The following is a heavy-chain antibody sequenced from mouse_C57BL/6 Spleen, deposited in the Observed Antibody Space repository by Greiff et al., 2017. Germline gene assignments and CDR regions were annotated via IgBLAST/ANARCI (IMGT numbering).Heavy chain of an antibody. CDR2: INPSDSDT. D-gene: IGHD2-4*01. J-gene: IGHJ1*03. V-gene: IGHV1-61*01. CDR3: ERDYDARWYFDG. Sequence: VQLQQSGAELVRPGSSVKLSCKASGYTFTSYWMAWVKQRPGQGLEWIGNINPSDSDTHYTKKFKDKATLTVDKSSSTAYMQLSSLTSEDSAVYYCERDYDARWYFDGWGTGTTVTVSS. CDR1: GYTFTSYW.